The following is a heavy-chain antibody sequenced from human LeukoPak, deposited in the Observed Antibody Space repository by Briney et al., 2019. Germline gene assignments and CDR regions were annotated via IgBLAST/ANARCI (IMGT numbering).Heavy chain of an antibody. CDR1: GGSISSSSYF. V-gene: IGHV4-39*07. CDR2: ISYSGST. Sequence: SETLSLTCTVSGGSISSSSYFWGWIRQPPGKGLEWIGIISYSGSTYYNPSLKSRVTISVDKSKNQFSLKLSSVTAADTAVYYCARRSVVGYYGMDVWGQGTTVTVSS. CDR3: ARRSVVGYYGMDV. D-gene: IGHD2-21*01. J-gene: IGHJ6*02.